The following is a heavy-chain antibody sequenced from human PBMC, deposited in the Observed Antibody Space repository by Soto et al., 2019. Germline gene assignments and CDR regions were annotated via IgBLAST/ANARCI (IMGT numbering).Heavy chain of an antibody. D-gene: IGHD3-22*01. V-gene: IGHV1-46*01. CDR1: GYTFTSYY. J-gene: IGHJ3*02. CDR2: INPSGGST. Sequence: ASVKVSCKASGYTFTSYYMHWVRQAPGQGLEWMGIINPSGGSTSYAQKFQGRVTVTRDTSTSTVYMELSSLRSEDTAVYYCARDQRLNYYYDSSGYWFPDAFDIWGQGTMVTVSS. CDR3: ARDQRLNYYYDSSGYWFPDAFDI.